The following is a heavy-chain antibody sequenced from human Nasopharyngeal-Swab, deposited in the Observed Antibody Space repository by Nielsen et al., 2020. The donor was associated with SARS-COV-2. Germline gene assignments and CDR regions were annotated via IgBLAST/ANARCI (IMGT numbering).Heavy chain of an antibody. J-gene: IGHJ6*02. Sequence: SETLSLTCAVYGGSFSGYYWSWIRQPTGKGLGWIGYIYYSGSTNYNPSLKSRVTISVDTSKNQFSLKLSSVTAADTAVYYCARMEVEHFSSTSCYTGNYYYYGMDVWGQGTTVTASS. CDR3: ARMEVEHFSSTSCYTGNYYYYGMDV. D-gene: IGHD2-2*02. V-gene: IGHV4-59*01. CDR1: GGSFSGYY. CDR2: IYYSGST.